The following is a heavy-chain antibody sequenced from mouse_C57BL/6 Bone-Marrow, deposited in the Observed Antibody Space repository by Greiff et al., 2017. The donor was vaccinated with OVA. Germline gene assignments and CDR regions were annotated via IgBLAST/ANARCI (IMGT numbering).Heavy chain of an antibody. J-gene: IGHJ3*01. Sequence: VQLQQSGAELVRPGSSVKLSCKASGYTFTSYWMHWVKQRPIQGLEWIGNIDPSDSETHYNQKFKDKATLTVDKSSSTAYMQLSSLTSEDSAVYYCARSGPAWFAYWGQGTLVTVSA. CDR2: IDPSDSET. V-gene: IGHV1-52*01. CDR3: ARSGPAWFAY. CDR1: GYTFTSYW.